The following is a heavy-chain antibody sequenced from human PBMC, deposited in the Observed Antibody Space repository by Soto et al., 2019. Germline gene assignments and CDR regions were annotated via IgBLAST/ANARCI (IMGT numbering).Heavy chain of an antibody. J-gene: IGHJ4*02. Sequence: GGSLRLSCAASGFTFSSYAMSWVRQAPGKGLEWVSAISGSGGSTYYADSVKGRFTISRDNSKNTLYMQMNSLRAEDTAGYYCAEDLDIVVVPAATGFDYWGQGTLVTVSS. V-gene: IGHV3-23*01. CDR2: ISGSGGST. D-gene: IGHD2-2*03. CDR1: GFTFSSYA. CDR3: AEDLDIVVVPAATGFDY.